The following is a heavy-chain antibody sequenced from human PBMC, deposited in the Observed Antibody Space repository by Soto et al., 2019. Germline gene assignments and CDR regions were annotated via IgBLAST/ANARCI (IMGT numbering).Heavy chain of an antibody. J-gene: IGHJ5*02. Sequence: QVQLVESGGGVVQPGRSLRLSCAASGFTFSRYGMHWVRQAPGKGLEWVAVISYDGSNKYYADSVKGRFTISRDNSKNTLYLQMNSLRAEDTAVYYCAKDYGNNWFDPWGQGTLVTVSS. CDR1: GFTFSRYG. D-gene: IGHD4-17*01. CDR3: AKDYGNNWFDP. CDR2: ISYDGSNK. V-gene: IGHV3-30*18.